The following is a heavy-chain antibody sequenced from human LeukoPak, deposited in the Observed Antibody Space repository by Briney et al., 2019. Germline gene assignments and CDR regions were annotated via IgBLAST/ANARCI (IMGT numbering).Heavy chain of an antibody. Sequence: SETLSLTCTVSGYSISSGYYWGWIRQPPGKGLEWIGSIYYSGSTYYNPSLKSRVTISVDTSKNQFSLKLSSVTAADTAVYYCARGRLVGATHDYWGQGTLVTVSS. D-gene: IGHD1-26*01. CDR3: ARGRLVGATHDY. CDR2: IYYSGST. J-gene: IGHJ4*02. V-gene: IGHV4-38-2*02. CDR1: GYSISSGYY.